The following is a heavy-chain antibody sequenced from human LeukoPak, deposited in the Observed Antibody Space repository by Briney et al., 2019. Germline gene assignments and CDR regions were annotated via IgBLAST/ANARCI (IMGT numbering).Heavy chain of an antibody. Sequence: ASVKVSYKVSGYTYTRYYMHSVRQAPGQGLEWMGWINPNSGGTNYAQKFQGRVTMTRDTSISTAYMELSRLRSDDTAVYYCARGIAAAYCFDSWGQGTLVTVSS. CDR1: GYTYTRYY. CDR2: INPNSGGT. J-gene: IGHJ5*01. CDR3: ARGIAAAYCFDS. D-gene: IGHD6-13*01. V-gene: IGHV1-2*02.